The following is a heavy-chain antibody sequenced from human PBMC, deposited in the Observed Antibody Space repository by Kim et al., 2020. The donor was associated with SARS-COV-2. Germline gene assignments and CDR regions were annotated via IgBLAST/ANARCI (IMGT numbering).Heavy chain of an antibody. CDR2: ISCDAGST. V-gene: IGHV3-43D*03. Sequence: GGSLRLSCAASGFTFDDYAMNWVRQAPGKGLEWVSLISCDAGSTFYADSVKGRFTISRDNRKNSLYLQMNFLRPEDTALYFCVRAPSVAATGYFQHWGQGTLVTVSS. J-gene: IGHJ1*01. CDR1: GFTFDDYA. D-gene: IGHD1-26*01. CDR3: VRAPSVAATGYFQH.